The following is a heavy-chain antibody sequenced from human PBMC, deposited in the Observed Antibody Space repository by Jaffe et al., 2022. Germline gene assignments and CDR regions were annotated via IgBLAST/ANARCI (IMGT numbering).Heavy chain of an antibody. CDR2: INHSGST. CDR1: GGSFSGYY. D-gene: IGHD4-17*01. V-gene: IGHV4-34*01. Sequence: QVQLQQWGAGLLKPSETLSLTCAVYGGSFSGYYWSWIRQPPGKGLEWIGEINHSGSTNYNPSLKSRVTISVDTSKNQFSLKLSSVTAADTAVYYCARTTVTPWHYYYYYMDVWGKGTTVTVSS. J-gene: IGHJ6*03. CDR3: ARTTVTPWHYYYYYMDV.